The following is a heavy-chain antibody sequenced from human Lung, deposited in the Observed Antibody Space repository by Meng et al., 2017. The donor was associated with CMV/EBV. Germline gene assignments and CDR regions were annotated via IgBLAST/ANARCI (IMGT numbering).Heavy chain of an antibody. Sequence: ASVXVSXXASGYTFTSYGISWVRQAPGQGLEWMGWNSAYSGNTNYAQKFQGRVTMTTDASTSTAYMELRRLRSDDTAMYFCARADYLLVHYYYYGMDVWGQGTTVTVSS. D-gene: IGHD4/OR15-4a*01. CDR1: GYTFTSYG. V-gene: IGHV1-18*01. CDR3: ARADYLLVHYYYYGMDV. J-gene: IGHJ6*02. CDR2: NSAYSGNT.